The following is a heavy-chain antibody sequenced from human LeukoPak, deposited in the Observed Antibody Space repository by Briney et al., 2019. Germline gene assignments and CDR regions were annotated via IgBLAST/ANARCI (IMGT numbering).Heavy chain of an antibody. CDR2: IRSKAYGGTT. CDR3: TAITIFGVVTPTSYYFDY. J-gene: IGHJ4*02. CDR1: GFTFGDYA. Sequence: GGSLRLSCTASGFTFGDYAMSWVRQAPGKGLEWVGFIRSKAYGGTTEYAASVKGRYTISRDDSKSIAYLQMNSLKTEDTAVYYCTAITIFGVVTPTSYYFDYWGQGTLVTVSS. D-gene: IGHD3-3*01. V-gene: IGHV3-49*04.